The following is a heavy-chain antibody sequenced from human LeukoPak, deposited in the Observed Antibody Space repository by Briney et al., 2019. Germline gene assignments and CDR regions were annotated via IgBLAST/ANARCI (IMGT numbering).Heavy chain of an antibody. CDR1: GFTFSGHW. D-gene: IGHD3-22*01. V-gene: IGHV3-7*03. Sequence: TGGSLRLSCAASGFTFSGHWMSWVRQAPGKGLEWVASIRQDGSEKHYVDSVKGRFTISRDNSKNTLYVQVNSLGTEDTAAYYCAKGSYYDSSGSFYFDYWGQGTLVTVSS. CDR2: IRQDGSEK. J-gene: IGHJ4*02. CDR3: AKGSYYDSSGSFYFDY.